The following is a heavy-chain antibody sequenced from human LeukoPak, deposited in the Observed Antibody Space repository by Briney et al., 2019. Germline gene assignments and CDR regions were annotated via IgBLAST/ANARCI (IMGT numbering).Heavy chain of an antibody. CDR3: ARDSSSTRPFDY. Sequence: NSSETLSLTRTVSGGSISSSSYYWGWIRQPPGKGLEWIGSIYYSGSTYYNPSLKSRVTILVDKSKNQLSLKLSSVTAADTAVYYCARDSSSTRPFDYWGQGTLVTVSS. D-gene: IGHD6-13*01. CDR1: GGSISSSSYY. CDR2: IYYSGST. J-gene: IGHJ4*02. V-gene: IGHV4-39*07.